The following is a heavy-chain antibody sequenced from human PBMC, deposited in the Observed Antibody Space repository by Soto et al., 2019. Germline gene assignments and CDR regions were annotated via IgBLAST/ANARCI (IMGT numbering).Heavy chain of an antibody. CDR3: AKDPTPDFLRGEWCDP. CDR2: ISGSGGST. V-gene: IGHV3-23*01. J-gene: IGHJ5*02. Sequence: EVQLLESGGGLVQPGGSLRLSCAASGFTFSSYAMSWVRQAPGKGLEWVSAISGSGGSTYYADSVKGRFTISRDNSKNSLYLQMNSLRAEDTAVYYCAKDPTPDFLRGEWCDPWGQGTLVTVSS. CDR1: GFTFSSYA. D-gene: IGHD3-10*01.